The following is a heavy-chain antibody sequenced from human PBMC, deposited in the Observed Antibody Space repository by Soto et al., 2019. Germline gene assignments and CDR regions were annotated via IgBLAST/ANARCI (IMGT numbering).Heavy chain of an antibody. CDR3: ARGGGSGSYYNVYYYYYGMDV. D-gene: IGHD3-10*01. J-gene: IGHJ6*02. Sequence: SETLSLTCTVSGGSISSYYWSWIRQPPGKGLEWIGYIYYSGSTNYNPSLKSRVTISVDTSKNQFSLKLSSVTAADTAVYYCARGGGSGSYYNVYYYYYGMDVWGQGTTVIVSS. CDR1: GGSISSYY. V-gene: IGHV4-59*01. CDR2: IYYSGST.